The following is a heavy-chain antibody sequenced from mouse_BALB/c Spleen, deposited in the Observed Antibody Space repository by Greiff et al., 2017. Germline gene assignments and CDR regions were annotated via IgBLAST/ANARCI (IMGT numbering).Heavy chain of an antibody. V-gene: IGHV5-6-4*01. J-gene: IGHJ2*01. Sequence: EVHLVESGGGLVKPGGSLKLSCAASGFTFSSYTMSWVRQTPEKRLEWVATISSGGSYTYYPDSVKGRFTISRDNAKNTLYLQMSSLKSEDTAMYYCTRGWDGPYYFDYWGQGTTLTVSS. D-gene: IGHD4-1*01. CDR2: ISSGGSYT. CDR1: GFTFSSYT. CDR3: TRGWDGPYYFDY.